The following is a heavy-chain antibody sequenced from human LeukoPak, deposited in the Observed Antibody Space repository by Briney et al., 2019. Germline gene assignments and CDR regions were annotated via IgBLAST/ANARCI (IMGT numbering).Heavy chain of an antibody. CDR1: GASINSYY. CDR2: SYISGST. V-gene: IGHV4-4*07. CDR3: ARDQELGF. Sequence: KPSETLSLTCTVSGASINSYYWNWIRQPAGKGLEWIGRSYISGSTDYNPSLKSRVTVSVDTSQSQFSLKLTSVTAADTAVYYCARDQELGFWGQGTLVTVSS. J-gene: IGHJ4*02. D-gene: IGHD3-10*01.